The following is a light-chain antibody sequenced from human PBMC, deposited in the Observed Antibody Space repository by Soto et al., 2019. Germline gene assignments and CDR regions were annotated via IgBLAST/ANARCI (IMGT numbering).Light chain of an antibody. CDR1: QSITRY. CDR2: SAS. V-gene: IGKV1-39*01. Sequence: DIQMTQSPSSLSASVGDRVTITCRASQSITRYLNWYQQKPGKAPELLIYSASSLQSGVPSRFSGSGSGTDFTLTISSLHPEDFATYYCQHSSSTPPGTFDQGTKLEIK. CDR3: QHSSSTPPGT. J-gene: IGKJ2*02.